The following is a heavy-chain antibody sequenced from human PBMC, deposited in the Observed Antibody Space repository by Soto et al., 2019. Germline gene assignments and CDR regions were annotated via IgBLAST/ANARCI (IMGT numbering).Heavy chain of an antibody. V-gene: IGHV4-34*01. Sequence: SETLSLTCAVYGGSFSGYYWSWIRRPPGKGLEWIGEINHGGSTNYNPSLKSRVTISVDTSKNQFSLKLSSVTAADTAVYYCARGSRSDPNWFDPWGQGTLVTVSS. CDR3: ARGSRSDPNWFDP. J-gene: IGHJ5*02. D-gene: IGHD6-6*01. CDR1: GGSFSGYY. CDR2: INHGGST.